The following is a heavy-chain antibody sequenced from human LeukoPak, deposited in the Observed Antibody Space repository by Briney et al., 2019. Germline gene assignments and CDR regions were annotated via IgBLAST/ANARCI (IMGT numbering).Heavy chain of an antibody. D-gene: IGHD5-12*01. V-gene: IGHV3-21*06. CDR2: ITPSSSSI. Sequence: GGSLRLSCAASGFTFSAYSMNWVRQAPGKGLEWVSSITPSSSSIFYADSVKGRFTISRDNAKNLLCLQMSSLRAEDTAVYYCASDYDSPFDFWGQGTLVTVSS. CDR1: GFTFSAYS. J-gene: IGHJ4*02. CDR3: ASDYDSPFDF.